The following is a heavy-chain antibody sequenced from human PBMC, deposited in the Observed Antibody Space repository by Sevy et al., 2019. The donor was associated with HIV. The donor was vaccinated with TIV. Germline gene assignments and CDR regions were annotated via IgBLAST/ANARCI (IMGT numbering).Heavy chain of an antibody. Sequence: GGSLRLSCAASGFSFNTYTFYWVRQAPGEGLEWISSISSSGVYEYYSDSVRGRFTISRDNAKNSLSLQMNGLRVEDTGVYYCARVPDSGGRGRADFWGQRTRVTVSS. V-gene: IGHV3-21*01. CDR2: ISSSGVYE. D-gene: IGHD1-26*01. J-gene: IGHJ4*02. CDR1: GFSFNTYT. CDR3: ARVPDSGGRGRADF.